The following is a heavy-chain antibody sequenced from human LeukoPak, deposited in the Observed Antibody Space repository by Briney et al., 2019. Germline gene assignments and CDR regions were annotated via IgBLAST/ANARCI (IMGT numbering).Heavy chain of an antibody. V-gene: IGHV3-30*03. J-gene: IGHJ4*02. Sequence: GGSLRLSCAASGFTFSSYGMHWVRQAPGKGLEWVAVISYDGSNKYYADSVKGRFTISRDNSKNTLYLQMNSLRAEDTAVYYCARGPYTDYWGQGTLVTVSS. D-gene: IGHD4-11*01. CDR1: GFTFSSYG. CDR3: ARGPYTDY. CDR2: ISYDGSNK.